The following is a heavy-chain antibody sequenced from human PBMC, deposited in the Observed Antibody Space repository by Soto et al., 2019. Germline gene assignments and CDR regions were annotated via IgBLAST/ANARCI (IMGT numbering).Heavy chain of an antibody. Sequence: RISFASCGGRVHVDVMPVIIKNPGKGLEWVSGISWNSGSIGYADSVKGRFTISRDNAKNSLYLQMNSLRAEDTALYYCAKSYCSGGSCYSGFLYWGQGTLVTVSS. CDR1: GGRVHVDV. V-gene: IGHV3-9*01. D-gene: IGHD2-15*01. J-gene: IGHJ4*02. CDR3: AKSYCSGGSCYSGFLY. CDR2: ISWNSGSI.